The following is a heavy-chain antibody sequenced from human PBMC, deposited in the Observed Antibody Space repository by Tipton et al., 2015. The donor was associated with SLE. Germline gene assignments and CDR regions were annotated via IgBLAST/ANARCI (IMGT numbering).Heavy chain of an antibody. CDR3: ARDKSGSLDTFDI. D-gene: IGHD5-18*01. Sequence: LACTVSGDSISSGGYYWSWIRQPPGKGLEWIGSIYYSGSTYYNPSLKSRVTMSVHTSKIQFSLRLSSVTAADTAVYYCARDKSGSLDTFDIWGQGTLVTVSS. CDR2: IYYSGST. J-gene: IGHJ4*02. CDR1: GDSISSGGYY. V-gene: IGHV4-39*07.